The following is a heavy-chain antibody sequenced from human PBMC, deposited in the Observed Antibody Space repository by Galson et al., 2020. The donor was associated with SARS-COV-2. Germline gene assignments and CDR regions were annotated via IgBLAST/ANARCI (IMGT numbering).Heavy chain of an antibody. J-gene: IGHJ4*02. CDR2: IYHSGST. CDR3: AREDSSGSDMGFDY. Sequence: SETLSLTCAVSGGSISSGGYSWSWIRQPPGKGLEWIGYIYHSGSTYYNPALKSRVTISVDRSKNQFSLKLSSVTAADTAVYYCAREDSSGSDMGFDYWGQGTLVTVSS. CDR1: GGSISSGGYS. D-gene: IGHD3-22*01. V-gene: IGHV4-30-2*01.